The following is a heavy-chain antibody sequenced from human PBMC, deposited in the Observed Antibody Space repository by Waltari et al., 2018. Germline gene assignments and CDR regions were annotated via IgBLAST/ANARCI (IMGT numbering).Heavy chain of an antibody. CDR2: IYYSGSN. CDR3: AGGHDFWSGYFDY. J-gene: IGHJ4*02. CDR1: GGSISSSSYY. Sequence: QLQLQESGPGLVKPSETLSLTCTVSGGSISSSSYYWGWIRQPPGKGLEWIGSIYYSGSNYSTPSLKSRVTISVDTSKTQFSLKLSSVSAADTAVYYCAGGHDFWSGYFDYWGQGTLVTVSS. V-gene: IGHV4-39*07. D-gene: IGHD3-3*01.